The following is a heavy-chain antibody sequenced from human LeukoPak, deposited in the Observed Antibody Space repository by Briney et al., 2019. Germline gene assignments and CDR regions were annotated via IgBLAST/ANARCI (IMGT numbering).Heavy chain of an antibody. CDR3: TTDRGTVTIPMDV. V-gene: IGHV3-15*01. D-gene: IGHD4-17*01. CDR1: GFTFSNAW. J-gene: IGHJ6*03. Sequence: GGSLRLSCAASGFTFSNAWMSWVRQAPGKGLEWVGRIKSKTDGGTTDYAAPVKGRFTISRDDSKNTLYLQMNSLKTEDTAVYYCTTDRGTVTIPMDVWGKGTTVTISS. CDR2: IKSKTDGGTT.